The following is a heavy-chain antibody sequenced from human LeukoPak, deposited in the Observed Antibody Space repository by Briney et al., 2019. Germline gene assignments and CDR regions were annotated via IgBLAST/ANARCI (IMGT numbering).Heavy chain of an antibody. J-gene: IGHJ4*02. CDR3: ASTPFYSSSWYPLYYFDY. D-gene: IGHD6-13*01. Sequence: ASVKVSCKASGGTFSSYAISWVRQAPGQGLEWMGRIIPIFGTANYAQKFQGRVTITTDESTSTAYMELSSLRSEDTAVYYCASTPFYSSSWYPLYYFDYWGQGTLVTVSS. CDR1: GGTFSSYA. V-gene: IGHV1-69*05. CDR2: IIPIFGTA.